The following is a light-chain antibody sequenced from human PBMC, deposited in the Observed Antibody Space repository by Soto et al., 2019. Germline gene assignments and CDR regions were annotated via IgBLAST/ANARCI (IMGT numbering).Light chain of an antibody. J-gene: IGLJ2*01. V-gene: IGLV2-14*01. Sequence: QSALTQPASVSGSPGQSITIYCTGTDSDVGGYNYVSWYQQHPGNAPKVMIYDVSNRPSGVSNRFSGSKSGNTASLIISGLQAEDEADYYCSSYTINGVGVFGGGTKLTVL. CDR3: SSYTINGVGV. CDR2: DVS. CDR1: DSDVGGYNY.